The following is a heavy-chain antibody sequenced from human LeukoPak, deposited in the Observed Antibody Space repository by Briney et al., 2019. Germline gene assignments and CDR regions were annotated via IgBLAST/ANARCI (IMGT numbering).Heavy chain of an antibody. CDR1: GDFVSADYY. Sequence: SETLSLTCIVSGDFVSADYYWGWIRQPPGKGLEWIGSIYPSGKTSYNPSLKSRVAISLDMSKNQFSLRLTSVTAADTALYFCARGALASRYHFDHWGQGTLVTVSS. D-gene: IGHD2-2*02. J-gene: IGHJ4*02. CDR3: ARGALASRYHFDH. CDR2: IYPSGKT. V-gene: IGHV4-38-2*02.